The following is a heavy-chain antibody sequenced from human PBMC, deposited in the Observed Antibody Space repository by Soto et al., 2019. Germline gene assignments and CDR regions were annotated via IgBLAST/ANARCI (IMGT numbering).Heavy chain of an antibody. CDR3: ARNLSXXXLASXXYYYXXXDV. CDR1: GYSFTSYW. J-gene: IGHJ6*01. Sequence: GESLKISCKGSGYSFTSYWXGWVRQMPGKGLEWMGIIYPGDSDTXXSPSXQGQVTISADKSISTXYLQWSSLRASXXXXXXCARNLSXXXLASXXYYYXXXDVXXXGTTV. V-gene: IGHV5-51*01. D-gene: IGHD2-2*01. CDR2: IYPGDSDT.